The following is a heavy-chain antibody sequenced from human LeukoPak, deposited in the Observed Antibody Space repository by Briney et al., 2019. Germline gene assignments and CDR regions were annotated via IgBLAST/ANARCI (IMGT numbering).Heavy chain of an antibody. CDR1: GGSISSSSYY. V-gene: IGHV4-39*01. CDR2: IYYSGST. J-gene: IGHJ4*02. D-gene: IGHD3-10*01. Sequence: SETLSLTCTVSGGSISSSSYYWGWIRQPPGKGLEWIGSIYYSGSTYYNPSLKSRVTISVDTSKNQFSLKLSSVTAADTAVNHCASPIITMVRGVIIHSFDYWGQGTLVTVSS. CDR3: ASPIITMVRGVIIHSFDY.